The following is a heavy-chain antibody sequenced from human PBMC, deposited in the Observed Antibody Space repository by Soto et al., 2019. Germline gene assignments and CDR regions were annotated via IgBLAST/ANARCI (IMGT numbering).Heavy chain of an antibody. D-gene: IGHD6-6*01. CDR1: GGSFSSYA. Sequence: SVKVSCKASGGSFSSYAINWVRQAPGQGLEWMGGIIPIFGTPSYAQKFQGRVTITADESTSTAYMELSSLRSEDTAVYYCAREYRSSSGRFDNWGQGTLVTVSS. J-gene: IGHJ4*02. CDR3: AREYRSSSGRFDN. V-gene: IGHV1-69*13. CDR2: IIPIFGTP.